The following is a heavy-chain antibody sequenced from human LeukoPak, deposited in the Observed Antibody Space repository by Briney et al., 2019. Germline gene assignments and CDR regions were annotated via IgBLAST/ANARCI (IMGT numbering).Heavy chain of an antibody. Sequence: SVKVSCKASGGTFSSYAISWVRQAPGQGREWMGGIIPIFGTANYAQKFQGRVTITADESTSTAYMELSSLRSEDTAVYYCARDSGYQLVSIDRVGANSFDYWGQGTLVTVSS. V-gene: IGHV1-69*13. CDR1: GGTFSSYA. J-gene: IGHJ4*02. D-gene: IGHD2-2*01. CDR2: IIPIFGTA. CDR3: ARDSGYQLVSIDRVGANSFDY.